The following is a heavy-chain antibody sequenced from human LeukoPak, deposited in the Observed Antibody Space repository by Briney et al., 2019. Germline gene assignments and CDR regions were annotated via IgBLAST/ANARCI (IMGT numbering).Heavy chain of an antibody. CDR1: GYTFSSYD. CDR3: ARAAGGTRNYYMDV. D-gene: IGHD3-16*01. V-gene: IGHV1-8*01. J-gene: IGHJ6*03. CDR2: MNPNSGNT. Sequence: ASVKVSCKASGYTFSSYDVNWVRQATGQGLEWMGWMNPNSGNTGYAQKFQGRVTIIRNTSISPAYMELSSLRSEDTAVYYCARAAGGTRNYYMDVWGKGTTVTVSS.